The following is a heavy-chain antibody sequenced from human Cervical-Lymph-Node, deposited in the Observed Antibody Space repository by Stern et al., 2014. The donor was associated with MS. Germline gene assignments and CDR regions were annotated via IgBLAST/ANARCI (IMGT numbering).Heavy chain of an antibody. V-gene: IGHV1-69*17. CDR3: ARGMTTVTGSVYYLDY. Sequence: QVQLVQSGAEVKKPGSSVKVSCKASGGTFSSYAVTWVRQAPGQGLEWMGRIIPIFGIPNYAQKVQGRVTITADKSTGTAYMELSSLRSEDTAVYYCARGMTTVTGSVYYLDYWGQGSLVTVSS. CDR1: GGTFSSYA. J-gene: IGHJ4*02. D-gene: IGHD4-17*01. CDR2: IIPIFGIP.